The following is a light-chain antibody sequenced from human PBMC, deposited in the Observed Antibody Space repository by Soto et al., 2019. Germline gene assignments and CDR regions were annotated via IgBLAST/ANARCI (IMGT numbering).Light chain of an antibody. CDR1: SSDIGVYNF. V-gene: IGLV2-8*01. CDR3: SSYAGSYNFV. J-gene: IGLJ1*01. CDR2: EVN. Sequence: QSVLTQPPSASGSPGQSVTISCTGTSSDIGVYNFVSWYQQHPGKAPKLILSEVNKRPAGVPDRFSGSKSGNTASLTVSGLQAEDEADYYCSSYAGSYNFVFGTGTKLTVL.